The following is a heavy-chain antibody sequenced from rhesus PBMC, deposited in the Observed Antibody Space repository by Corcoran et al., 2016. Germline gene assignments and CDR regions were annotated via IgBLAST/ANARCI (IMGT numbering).Heavy chain of an antibody. CDR1: GGSIRGGYYY. D-gene: IGHD3-3*01. J-gene: IGHJ4*01. Sequence: QVKLQESGPGLVKPLETLSLTCAVSGGSIRGGYYYWGWIRQPPGEGLEWSGGIYSSSGNTYYNPSLKSRVTISKDTSKNQFSLKLSSVTAADTAVYYCARNNIWTGRTLDYWGQGVLVTVSS. CDR3: ARNNIWTGRTLDY. CDR2: IYSSSGNT. V-gene: IGHV4S12*01.